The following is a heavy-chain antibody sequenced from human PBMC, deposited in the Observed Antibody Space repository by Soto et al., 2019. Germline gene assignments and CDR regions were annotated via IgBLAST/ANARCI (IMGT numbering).Heavy chain of an antibody. CDR2: INHSGST. D-gene: IGHD2-15*01. V-gene: IGHV4-34*01. CDR3: ARVSVVVVAATRGFDY. CDR1: GGSFSGYY. J-gene: IGHJ4*02. Sequence: SETLSLTCAVYGGSFSGYYWSWIRQPPGKGLEWIGEINHSGSTNYNPSLKSRVTISVDTSKNQFSLKLSSVTAADTAVYYCARVSVVVVAATRGFDYWGQGTLVTVSS.